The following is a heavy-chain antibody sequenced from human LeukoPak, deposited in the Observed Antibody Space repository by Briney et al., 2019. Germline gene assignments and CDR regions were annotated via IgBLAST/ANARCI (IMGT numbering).Heavy chain of an antibody. D-gene: IGHD1-26*01. J-gene: IGHJ4*02. CDR2: ISSGGSHI. CDR3: ERAAYSGNYQVDY. Sequence: PGGSLRLSCAASGFTFSNYNMNWVRQAPGRGLEWVSSISSGGSHIYYGDSVKGRFTISRDNAKNSLYLQTNSLRAEDTAVYYCERAAYSGNYQVDYWGQGTLVTVSS. V-gene: IGHV3-21*06. CDR1: GFTFSNYN.